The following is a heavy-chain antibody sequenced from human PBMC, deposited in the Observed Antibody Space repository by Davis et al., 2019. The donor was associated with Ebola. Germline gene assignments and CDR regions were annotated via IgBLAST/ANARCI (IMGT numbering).Heavy chain of an antibody. V-gene: IGHV1-18*01. CDR2: ISAYNGNT. J-gene: IGHJ4*02. CDR1: GYTFTSYG. Sequence: ASVKVSCKASGYTFTSYGISWVRQAPGQGLEWMGWISAYNGNTNYAQKLQGRVTMTTDTSTSTAYMELRSLRSDDTAVYYCARVYYYGSGTKEGYDYWGQGTLVTVSS. CDR3: ARVYYYGSGTKEGYDY. D-gene: IGHD3-10*01.